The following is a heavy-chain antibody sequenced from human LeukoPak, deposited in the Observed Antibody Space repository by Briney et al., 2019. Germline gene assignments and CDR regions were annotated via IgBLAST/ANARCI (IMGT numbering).Heavy chain of an antibody. Sequence: SETLSLTCAVYGGSFSGYYWSWIRQPPGKGLEWIGEINHSGSTNYNPSLKSRVTISVDTSKNQFSLKLSSVTAADTAMYYCARGRAPVVVVAAFLYWGQGTLVTVSS. D-gene: IGHD2-15*01. V-gene: IGHV4-34*01. CDR2: INHSGST. J-gene: IGHJ4*02. CDR3: ARGRAPVVVVAAFLY. CDR1: GGSFSGYY.